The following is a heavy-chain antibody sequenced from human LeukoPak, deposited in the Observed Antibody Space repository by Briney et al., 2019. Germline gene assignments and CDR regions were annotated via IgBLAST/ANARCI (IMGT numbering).Heavy chain of an antibody. V-gene: IGHV1-69*04. D-gene: IGHD2-2*01. CDR2: IIPILGIA. CDR1: GGTFSSYA. J-gene: IGHJ4*02. Sequence: GASVKVSCQASGGTFSSYAIRWVRQAPGQGLEWMGRIIPILGIANYAQKLQGRVTITADKSTSTAYMELSSLRSEDTAVYYCARGSIVVVPAATPFDYWGQGTLVTVSS. CDR3: ARGSIVVVPAATPFDY.